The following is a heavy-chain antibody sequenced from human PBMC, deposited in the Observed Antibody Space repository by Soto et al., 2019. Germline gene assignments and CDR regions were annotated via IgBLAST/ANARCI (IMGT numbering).Heavy chain of an antibody. Sequence: VQLVQSGAEVKKPGASVKVSCKASGYTFTSYGISWVRQAPGQGLEWMGVISAYNGNTNYAQKRQGRVTMTTDTSTSTAHMERRSLRSDDTAEYYCARDAAMDSDDFGYWGQGTLVTVSS. CDR3: ARDAAMDSDDFGY. D-gene: IGHD5-18*01. V-gene: IGHV1-18*01. CDR2: ISAYNGNT. CDR1: GYTFTSYG. J-gene: IGHJ4*02.